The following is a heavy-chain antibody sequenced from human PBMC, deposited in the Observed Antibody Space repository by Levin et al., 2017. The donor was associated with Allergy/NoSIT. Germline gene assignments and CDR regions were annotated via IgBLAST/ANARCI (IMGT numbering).Heavy chain of an antibody. CDR2: ISGSGCST. CDR3: AKVGGVASFDP. Sequence: TGGSLRLSCAASGFTFSSYAMSWVRQAPGKGLEWFSAISGSGCSTYYADSVKGRFTISRDNSKNTLYLQMNSLRAEDTAVYYRAKVGGVASFDPWGQGTLVTVSS. V-gene: IGHV3-23*01. CDR1: GFTFSSYA. J-gene: IGHJ5*02. D-gene: IGHD3-3*01.